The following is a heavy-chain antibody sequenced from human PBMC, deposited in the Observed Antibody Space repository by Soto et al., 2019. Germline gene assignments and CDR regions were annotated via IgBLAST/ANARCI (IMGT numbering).Heavy chain of an antibody. CDR1: GFTFSSYA. CDR3: AREGVDYYRMYL. J-gene: IGHJ6*02. D-gene: IGHD2-8*01. Sequence: EVQLLESGGGLVQPGGSLRLSCAASGFTFSSYAMSWVRQAPGKGLEWVSTISGSGDNRYYADSVKGRFTISRDSTKNPLYLHMNSLRADDTALYYCAREGVDYYRMYLWGQGTTVTVSS. V-gene: IGHV3-23*01. CDR2: ISGSGDNR.